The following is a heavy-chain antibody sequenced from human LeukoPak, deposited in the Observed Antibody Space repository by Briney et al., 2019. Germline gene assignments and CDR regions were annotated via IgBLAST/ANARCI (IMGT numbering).Heavy chain of an antibody. CDR1: GGTFSSYA. D-gene: IGHD3-22*01. J-gene: IGHJ3*02. CDR2: IIPIFGTA. V-gene: IGHV1-69*05. CDR3: ARENRKTYYYDSSGFDAFDI. Sequence: SVKVSCKASGGTFSSYAISWVRQVPGQGLEWMGRIIPIFGTANYAQKFQGRVTITTDESTSTAYMELSSLRSEDTAVYYCARENRKTYYYDSSGFDAFDIWGQGTMVTVSS.